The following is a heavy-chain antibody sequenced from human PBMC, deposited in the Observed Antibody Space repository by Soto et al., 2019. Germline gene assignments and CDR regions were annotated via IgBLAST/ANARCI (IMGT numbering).Heavy chain of an antibody. CDR1: GGTFSSYT. Sequence: RASVKVSCKASGGTFSSYTISWVRQAPGQGLEWMGKIIPILGIANYAQKFQGRVTITADKSTSTAYMELSSLRSEDTAVYYCARGVLTYYYDSSGYYYGPGIDYWG. V-gene: IGHV1-69*02. D-gene: IGHD3-22*01. CDR2: IIPILGIA. J-gene: IGHJ4*01. CDR3: ARGVLTYYYDSSGYYYGPGIDY.